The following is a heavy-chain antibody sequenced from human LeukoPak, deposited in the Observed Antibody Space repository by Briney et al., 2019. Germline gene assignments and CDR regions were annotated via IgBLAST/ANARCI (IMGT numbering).Heavy chain of an antibody. CDR3: ARQERWLPFDY. CDR1: GGSISSYY. CDR2: IYYSGST. J-gene: IGHJ4*02. D-gene: IGHD5-24*01. V-gene: IGHV4-59*08. Sequence: SETLSLTCTVSGGSISSYYWSWIRQPPGKGLEWIGYIYYSGSTNYNPSLKSRVAISVDTSKNQFSLKLSSVTAADTAVYYCARQERWLPFDYWGQGTLVTVSS.